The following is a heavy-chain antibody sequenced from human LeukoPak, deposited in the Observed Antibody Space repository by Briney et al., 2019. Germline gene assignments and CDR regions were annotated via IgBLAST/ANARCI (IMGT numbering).Heavy chain of an antibody. CDR3: ARGTTVTY. J-gene: IGHJ4*02. Sequence: PSETLSLTCAVYGGSFSGYYWSWIRQPPGKGLEWIGEINHSGSTNYNPSLKSRVTISVDTSKNQFSLKLSSVTAADTAVHYCARGTTVTYWGQGTLVTVSS. D-gene: IGHD4-17*01. CDR2: INHSGST. CDR1: GGSFSGYY. V-gene: IGHV4-34*01.